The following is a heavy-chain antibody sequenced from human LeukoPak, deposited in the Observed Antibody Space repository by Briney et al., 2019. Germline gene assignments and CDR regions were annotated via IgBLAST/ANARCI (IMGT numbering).Heavy chain of an antibody. CDR3: ARQSDDYVWGSYPNEAFDDAFDI. V-gene: IGHV4-61*05. CDR2: IYYSGST. J-gene: IGHJ3*02. CDR1: GGSISSSSYY. Sequence: KPSETLSLTCTVSGGSISSSSYYWSWIRQPPGKGLEWIGYIYYSGSTNYNPSLKSRVTISVDTSKNQFSLKLSSVTAADTAVYYCARQSDDYVWGSYPNEAFDDAFDIWGQGTMVTVSS. D-gene: IGHD3-16*02.